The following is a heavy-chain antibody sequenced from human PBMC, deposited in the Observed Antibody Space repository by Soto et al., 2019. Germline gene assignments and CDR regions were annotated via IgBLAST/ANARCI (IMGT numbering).Heavy chain of an antibody. CDR2: VSGYNGDT. Sequence: QVQLVQSGAEVKKPGASVKVSCKASGYTFTSHDISWVRQAPGQGLECMGWVSGYNGDTNYAQKFQGRVTMTTDRSTSTAYMELRSLTSDDTAVYYCARVGRYGDGGYWGQGTLVTVSS. CDR3: ARVGRYGDGGY. D-gene: IGHD4-17*01. CDR1: GYTFTSHD. J-gene: IGHJ4*02. V-gene: IGHV1-18*01.